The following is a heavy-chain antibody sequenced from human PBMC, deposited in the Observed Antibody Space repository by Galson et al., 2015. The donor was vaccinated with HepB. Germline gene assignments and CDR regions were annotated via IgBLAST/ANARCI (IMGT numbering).Heavy chain of an antibody. D-gene: IGHD6-19*01. J-gene: IGHJ4*02. CDR2: ISYDGSNK. CDR3: AKDLGGWADY. V-gene: IGHV3-30*18. Sequence: SLRLSCAASGFTFSSYGMHWVRQAPGKGLEWVAVISYDGSNKYYADSVKGRFTISRDNSKNTLYLQMNSLRAEDTAVYYCAKDLGGWADYWGQGTLVTVSS. CDR1: GFTFSSYG.